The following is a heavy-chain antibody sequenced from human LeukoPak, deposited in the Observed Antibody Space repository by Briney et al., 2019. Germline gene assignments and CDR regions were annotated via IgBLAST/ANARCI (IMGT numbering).Heavy chain of an antibody. J-gene: IGHJ4*02. D-gene: IGHD6-19*01. V-gene: IGHV3-66*02. CDR1: GFTDNTNH. CDR3: AKDIIHQAVAGPFDY. Sequence: GGSQRLPCAASGFTDNTNHMSWVRQAPGKGLEWVSIINNGDTTYYADSVKGRFTISRDNSKNTLYLQMNSLRAEDTAVYYCAKDIIHQAVAGPFDYWGQGTLVTVSS. CDR2: INNGDTT.